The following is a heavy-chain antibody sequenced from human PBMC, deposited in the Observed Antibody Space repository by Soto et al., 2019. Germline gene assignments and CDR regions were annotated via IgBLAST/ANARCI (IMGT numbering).Heavy chain of an antibody. D-gene: IGHD6-13*01. CDR1: GFTFSSYA. CDR2: ISGSGGST. CDR3: AKDQGSSWYEIDY. J-gene: IGHJ4*02. Sequence: LRLSCAASGFTFSSYAMSWVRQAPGKGLEWVSAISGSGGSTYYADSVKGRFTISRDNSKNTLYLQMNSLRAEDTAVYYCAKDQGSSWYEIDYWGQGTLVTVSS. V-gene: IGHV3-23*01.